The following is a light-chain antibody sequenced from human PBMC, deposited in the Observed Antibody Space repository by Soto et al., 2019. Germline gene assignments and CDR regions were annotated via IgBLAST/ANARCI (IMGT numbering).Light chain of an antibody. CDR1: QSVNSN. Sequence: EIVMTQSPATLSVSPGERATLSCRASQSVNSNLAWYRQKPGQAPRLLISDASTRATGVPARFSGSGSGTEFTLTISSLQSEDSVMYYCQQYNFWPPLTFGGGIKVEIK. V-gene: IGKV3-15*01. CDR2: DAS. CDR3: QQYNFWPPLT. J-gene: IGKJ4*01.